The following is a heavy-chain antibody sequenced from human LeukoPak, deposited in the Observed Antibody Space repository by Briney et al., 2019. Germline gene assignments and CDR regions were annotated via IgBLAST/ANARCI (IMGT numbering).Heavy chain of an antibody. D-gene: IGHD1-26*01. CDR1: GFSFSSYG. Sequence: GGSLRLSCAGSGFSFSSYGMHWVRQAPGKGLEWMAFIRSDGSNKYYADSVKGRFTISRDNSKNTLYLQMNSLRAEDTAVYYCARGRAVVGASDWFDPWGQGTLVTVSS. J-gene: IGHJ5*02. CDR3: ARGRAVVGASDWFDP. V-gene: IGHV3-30*02. CDR2: IRSDGSNK.